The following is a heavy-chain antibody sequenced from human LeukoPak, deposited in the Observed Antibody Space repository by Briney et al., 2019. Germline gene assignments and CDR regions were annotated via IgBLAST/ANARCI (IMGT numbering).Heavy chain of an antibody. J-gene: IGHJ6*03. CDR3: AGGEYYMDV. Sequence: GGSLRLSCAASGFTFSDYYISWIRQAPGKGLNWISYIDSSGGTVYYADSVKGRFTISRDNAKNSLYLQMNSLRAEDTAVYYCAGGEYYMDVWGKGTTVIVSS. CDR1: GFTFSDYY. CDR2: IDSSGGTV. V-gene: IGHV3-11*04.